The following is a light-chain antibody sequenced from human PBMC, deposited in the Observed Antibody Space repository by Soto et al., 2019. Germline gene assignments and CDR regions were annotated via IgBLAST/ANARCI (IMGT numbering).Light chain of an antibody. CDR2: EVG. J-gene: IGLJ1*01. Sequence: QSALTQPASVSGSPGQSITISCTGTSSDVGAFNYVSWYLQYPGKAPKLMIYEVGNRPSGVSNRFSGSKSGNTASLTISWLQAEDEADYYCCSYASGSIYVFGTGTKVTVL. CDR3: CSYASGSIYV. CDR1: SSDVGAFNY. V-gene: IGLV2-14*01.